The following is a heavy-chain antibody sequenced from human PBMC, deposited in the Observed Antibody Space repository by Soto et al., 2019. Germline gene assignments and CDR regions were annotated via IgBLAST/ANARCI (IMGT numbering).Heavy chain of an antibody. CDR3: ARVSATGTRWFDP. CDR2: ISHRGTA. J-gene: IGHJ5*02. CDR1: GGSISSGAYY. Sequence: SETLSLTCTVSGGSISSGAYYWGWIRQHPGKGLEWIGYISHRGTAYYTPSLKSRVSLSVDPSKSQFSLNVTSLTAADTAVYYCARVSATGTRWFDPWGPGTLVTV. D-gene: IGHD6-13*01. V-gene: IGHV4-31*03.